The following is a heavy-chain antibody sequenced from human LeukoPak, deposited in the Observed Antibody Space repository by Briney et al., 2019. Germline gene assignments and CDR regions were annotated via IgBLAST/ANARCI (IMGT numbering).Heavy chain of an antibody. J-gene: IGHJ4*02. CDR3: AREGGPYRPLDY. V-gene: IGHV4-4*02. CDR2: IYHLGST. Sequence: SGTLSLTCGVSGGSISSGHGWSWIRQTPGKGLEWIGEIYHLGSTTYSPSLKSRVTISVDNSKNQFSLKLTSVTAADTGVYYCAREGGPYRPLDYSGQGTLVTVAS. CDR1: GGSISSGHG.